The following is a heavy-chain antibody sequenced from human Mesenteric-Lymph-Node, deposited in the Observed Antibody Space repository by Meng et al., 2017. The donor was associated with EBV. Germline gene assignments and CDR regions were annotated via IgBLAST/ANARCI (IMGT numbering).Heavy chain of an antibody. CDR3: ATGERSGYVAH. D-gene: IGHD5-12*01. CDR1: GGSIDSSTW. Sequence: QVQLEESGPGRVKPSGTLSLTCAVSGGSIDSSTWWIWVRQPPGKGLEWIGEIFHSGITNYNPPLKSRVIMSVDKSTNQFSLNLISVTAADTATYYCATGERSGYVAHWGQGTLVTVSS. CDR2: IFHSGIT. J-gene: IGHJ5*02. V-gene: IGHV4-4*02.